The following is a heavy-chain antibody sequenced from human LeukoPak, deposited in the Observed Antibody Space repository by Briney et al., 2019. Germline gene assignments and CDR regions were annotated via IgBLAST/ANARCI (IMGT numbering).Heavy chain of an antibody. V-gene: IGHV3-21*01. D-gene: IGHD3-22*01. CDR1: GFTFSSYS. CDR3: ARAVPHYYDSSGYYS. J-gene: IGHJ4*02. CDR2: ISSSSSYI. Sequence: GGSLRLSCAASGFTFSSYSMNWVRQAPGKGLEWVSSISSSSSYIYYADSVKGRFTISRDNAKNSLYLQMNSLRAEDTAVYYRARAVPHYYDSSGYYSWGQGTLVTVSS.